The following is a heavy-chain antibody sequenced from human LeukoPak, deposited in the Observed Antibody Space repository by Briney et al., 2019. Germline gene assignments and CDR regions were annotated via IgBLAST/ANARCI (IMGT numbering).Heavy chain of an antibody. D-gene: IGHD3-10*02. CDR2: ISSSGSTI. CDR3: AELGITMIGGV. Sequence: GGSLRLSCAASGFTFSNTAMSWVRQAPGKGLEWVSYISSSGSTIYYADSVKGRFTISRDNAKNSLYPQMNSLRAEDTAVYYCAELGITMIGGVWGKGTTVTISS. V-gene: IGHV3-48*03. J-gene: IGHJ6*04. CDR1: GFTFSNTA.